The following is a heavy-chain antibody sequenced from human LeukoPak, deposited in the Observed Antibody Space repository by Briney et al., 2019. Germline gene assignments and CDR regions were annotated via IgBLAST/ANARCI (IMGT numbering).Heavy chain of an antibody. J-gene: IGHJ3*02. Sequence: SETLSLTCAVSGGSISSGGYSWSWIRQPLGKGLEWIGYIYHSGSTYYNPSLKSRVTISVDRSKNQFSLKLSSVTAADTAVYYCARGSYDSSGYYYPNAFDIWGQGTMVTVSS. CDR3: ARGSYDSSGYYYPNAFDI. CDR1: GGSISSGGYS. CDR2: IYHSGST. D-gene: IGHD3-22*01. V-gene: IGHV4-30-2*01.